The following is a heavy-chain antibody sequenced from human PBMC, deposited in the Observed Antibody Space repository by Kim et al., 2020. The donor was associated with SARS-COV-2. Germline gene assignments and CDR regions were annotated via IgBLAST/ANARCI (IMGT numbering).Heavy chain of an antibody. CDR1: RVTFSTYS. Sequence: GGSLRLSCTSSRVTFSTYSMTWVRQAPGKGLEWVSTISSGSDYIYYADSVKGRFTISRDNAKNSLYLQMNSLRAEDTAVYYCARPYNDYYFYGMDVWGQGTTVTVSS. J-gene: IGHJ6*02. CDR2: ISSGSDYI. CDR3: ARPYNDYYFYGMDV. V-gene: IGHV3-21*01. D-gene: IGHD1-1*01.